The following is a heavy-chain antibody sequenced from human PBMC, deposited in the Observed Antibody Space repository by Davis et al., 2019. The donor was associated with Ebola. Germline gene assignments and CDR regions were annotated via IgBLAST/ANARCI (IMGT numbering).Heavy chain of an antibody. CDR3: ERDRFFAFDF. J-gene: IGHJ4*02. CDR1: GFVFSDFS. CDR2: ITKGGDAI. D-gene: IGHD3/OR15-3a*01. Sequence: PGGSLRLSCAASGFVFSDFSMNWVRQAPGKGLEWITYITKGGDAIHYADSVKGRFTVSRDNAKNSVFLQMSSLRDEDSAVYYCERDRFFAFDFWSQGVHVSVSS. V-gene: IGHV3-48*02.